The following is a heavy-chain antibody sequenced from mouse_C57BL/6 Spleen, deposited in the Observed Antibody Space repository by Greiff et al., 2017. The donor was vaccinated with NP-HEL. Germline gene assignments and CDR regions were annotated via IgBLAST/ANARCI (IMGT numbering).Heavy chain of an antibody. CDR3: TRHDGNYGGDY. CDR2: ISSGGSYT. V-gene: IGHV5-6*01. Sequence: EVKLVESGGDLVKPGGSLKLSCAASGFTFSSYGMSWVRQTPDKRLEWVATISSGGSYTYYPDSVKGRVTISRDNAKNTLYLQMSSLKSEDTAMYYCTRHDGNYGGDYWGQGTTLTVSS. J-gene: IGHJ2*01. CDR1: GFTFSSYG. D-gene: IGHD2-1*01.